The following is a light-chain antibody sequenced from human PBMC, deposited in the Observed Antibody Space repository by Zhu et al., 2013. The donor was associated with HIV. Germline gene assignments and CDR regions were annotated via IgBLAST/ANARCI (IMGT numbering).Light chain of an antibody. V-gene: IGLV1-40*01. J-gene: IGLJ2*01. Sequence: QSVLTQPPSVSGAPGQRVTISCTGSSSNIGAPYDVHWYQQLPGTAPKLLIYGNNNRPSGVPDRFSGSKSGTSASLAITGLQAEDEADYYCQSYDSSLSGNVVFGGGTKLTVL. CDR2: GNN. CDR3: QSYDSSLSGNVV. CDR1: SSNIGAPYD.